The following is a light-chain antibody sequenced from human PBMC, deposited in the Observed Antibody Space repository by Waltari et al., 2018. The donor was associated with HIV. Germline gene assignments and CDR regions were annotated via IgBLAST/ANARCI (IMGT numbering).Light chain of an antibody. V-gene: IGKV3-11*01. Sequence: EIVLTQSPATLSLSPGERATLSCRASQSVSIYLAWYQQKPGQPPRLLIYDASNRATAIPARFSGSVSGTDFTLTISSLVPEDFAVYYCQQRSRWPPAYTFGQGTKLEIK. J-gene: IGKJ2*01. CDR3: QQRSRWPPAYT. CDR2: DAS. CDR1: QSVSIY.